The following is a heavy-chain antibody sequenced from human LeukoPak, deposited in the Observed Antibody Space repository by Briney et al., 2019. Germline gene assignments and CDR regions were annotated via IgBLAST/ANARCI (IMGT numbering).Heavy chain of an antibody. CDR3: GKYLQTTVGANDY. CDR2: ISWNGGSI. V-gene: IGHV3-9*01. Sequence: GGSLRLSCAASGFTFDDYAMHWVRQAPGRGLEWVSCISWNGGSIGYADSVKGRFTISRDNSRDTLYLQMNSLTAEDTAVYYCGKYLQTTVGANDYWGQGTLVTVSS. CDR1: GFTFDDYA. D-gene: IGHD1-26*01. J-gene: IGHJ4*02.